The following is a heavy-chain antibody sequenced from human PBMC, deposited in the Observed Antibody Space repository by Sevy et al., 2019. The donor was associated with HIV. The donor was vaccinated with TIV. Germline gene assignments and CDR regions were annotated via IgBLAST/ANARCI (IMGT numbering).Heavy chain of an antibody. J-gene: IGHJ4*02. CDR1: GYTFTGYY. CDR2: INPNNGGT. CDR3: ARMGDYSDSSGYYPLKF. D-gene: IGHD3-22*01. V-gene: IGHV1-2*02. Sequence: ASVKLSCKASGYTFTGYYVHWVRQAPGQGLEWMGWINPNNGGTYFAKKFQDSVTLTTDTSVNTAYMELRSLTFDDTAIYYCARMGDYSDSSGYYPLKFWGQGTLVTVSS.